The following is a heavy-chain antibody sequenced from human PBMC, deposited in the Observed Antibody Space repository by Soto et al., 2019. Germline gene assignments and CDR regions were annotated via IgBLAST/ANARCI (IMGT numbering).Heavy chain of an antibody. CDR1: GFTFSSYA. CDR3: AKDSRDGKPYYYYGMDV. Sequence: GGSLRLSCAASGFTFSSYAMSWVRQAPGKWLEWVSAISGSGGSTYYADSVKGRFTISRDNSKNTLYLQMNSLRAEDTAVYYCAKDSRDGKPYYYYGMDVWGQGXTVTV. CDR2: ISGSGGST. V-gene: IGHV3-23*01. J-gene: IGHJ6*02.